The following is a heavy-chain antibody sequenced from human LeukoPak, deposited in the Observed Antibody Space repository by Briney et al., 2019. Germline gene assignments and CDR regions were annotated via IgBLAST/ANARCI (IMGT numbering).Heavy chain of an antibody. CDR2: ISYDGSNK. CDR3: AKAPPRDLPCT. D-gene: IGHD3-3*01. J-gene: IGHJ4*02. CDR1: GFTFSSYA. V-gene: IGHV3-30-3*01. Sequence: PGGSLRLSCAASGFTFSSYAMHWVRQAPGKGLEWVAVISYDGSNKYYADSVKGRFTISRDNSKNTLYLQMNSLRAEDTAVYYCAKAPPRDLPCTWGQGTLVTVSS.